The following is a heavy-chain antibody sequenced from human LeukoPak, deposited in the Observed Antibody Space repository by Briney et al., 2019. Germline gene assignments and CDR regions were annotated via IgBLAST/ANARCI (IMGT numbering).Heavy chain of an antibody. Sequence: GGSLRLSCAASGFTFNDFGMTWVHQAPGKGLEWVSGLNWNGDITRYADSVKGRFTISRDNAKNSVYLQMDSLSAEDTAFYYCARGYGAGNYRRPFYGMDVWGQGTTVTVSS. J-gene: IGHJ6*02. CDR2: LNWNGDIT. CDR1: GFTFNDFG. D-gene: IGHD3-10*01. V-gene: IGHV3-20*04. CDR3: ARGYGAGNYRRPFYGMDV.